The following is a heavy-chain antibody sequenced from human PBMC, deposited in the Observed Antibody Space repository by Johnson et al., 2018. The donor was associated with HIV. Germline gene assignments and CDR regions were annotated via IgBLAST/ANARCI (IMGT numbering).Heavy chain of an antibody. D-gene: IGHD3-22*01. CDR3: AKEGSGYFHAFDI. J-gene: IGHJ3*02. CDR2: IAYDGNNK. CDR1: GFTFSSYG. Sequence: QVLLVESGGGVVQPGRSLRLSCAASGFTFSSYGMHWVRQAPGKGLEWVAVIAYDGNNKYYADSVKGRFTISRDNSKNTLYLQMNSLRAEDTAVYYCAKEGSGYFHAFDIWGQGTMVTVSS. V-gene: IGHV3-30*18.